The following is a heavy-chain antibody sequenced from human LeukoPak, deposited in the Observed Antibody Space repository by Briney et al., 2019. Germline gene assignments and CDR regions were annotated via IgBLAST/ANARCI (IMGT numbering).Heavy chain of an antibody. CDR3: ARDGRGLMTRRAFDI. CDR2: IYHSGST. Sequence: PSETLSLTCTVSGDSISSTNWWSWVRPPPGKGLEWIGEIYHSGSTNYNPSLKSRVTISVDKSKNQFSLKLRSVTAADTAVYYCARDGRGLMTRRAFDIWGQGTMVTVSS. J-gene: IGHJ3*02. CDR1: GDSISSTNW. V-gene: IGHV4-4*02. D-gene: IGHD1-26*01.